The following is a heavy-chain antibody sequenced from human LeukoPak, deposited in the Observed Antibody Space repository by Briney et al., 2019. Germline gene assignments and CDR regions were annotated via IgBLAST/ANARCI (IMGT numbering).Heavy chain of an antibody. V-gene: IGHV3-30*18. CDR3: AKARGSSDS. CDR2: ISYDGSNK. Sequence: PGRSLRLSCAASGFTFSSYGMHWVRQAPGKGLEWVAVISYDGSNKYYADSVKGRFTISRDNSKNTLYLQMNSLRAEDTAVYYCAKARGSSDSWGQGTLVTVSS. CDR1: GFTFSSYG. J-gene: IGHJ4*02. D-gene: IGHD6-6*01.